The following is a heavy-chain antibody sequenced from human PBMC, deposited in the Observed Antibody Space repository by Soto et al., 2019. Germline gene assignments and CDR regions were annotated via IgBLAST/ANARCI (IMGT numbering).Heavy chain of an antibody. D-gene: IGHD3-10*01. CDR3: ARVPPWGDSGSFYIQHYDS. J-gene: IGHJ4*02. CDR1: GNSFVTYA. V-gene: IGHV1-3*01. Sequence: ASVKVSCKSSGNSFVTYAIYWLRQAPGQRLKWMGWINVGSGNTKYAQDFQGRVTLTRATAATTTFMELSSLRSEDAAVYYCARVPPWGDSGSFYIQHYDSWGQGTLVTVSS. CDR2: INVGSGNT.